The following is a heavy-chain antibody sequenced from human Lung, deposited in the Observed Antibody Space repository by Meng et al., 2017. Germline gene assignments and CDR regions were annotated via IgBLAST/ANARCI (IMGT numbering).Heavy chain of an antibody. CDR1: GGSFSDYY. CDR3: ARGPTTMAHDFDY. Sequence: VQLQQWAAGRLKPSETLSLTCVVSGGSFSDYYWSWIRQPPGKGLEWIGEINHSGSTNYNPSLESRATISVDTSQNNLSLKLSSVTAADSAVYYCARGPTTMAHDFDYWGQGTLVTVSS. J-gene: IGHJ4*02. CDR2: INHSGST. D-gene: IGHD4-11*01. V-gene: IGHV4-34*01.